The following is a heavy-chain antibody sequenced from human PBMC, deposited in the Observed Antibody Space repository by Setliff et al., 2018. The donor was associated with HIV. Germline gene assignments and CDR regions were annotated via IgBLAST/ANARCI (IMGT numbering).Heavy chain of an antibody. J-gene: IGHJ6*02. CDR1: GGTFSSYA. Sequence: ASVKVSCKASGGTFSSYAINWVQQATGQGLEWMGWMNPNSGNTGYVQKFQGRVTMTRNTSISTAYMELSSLRSEDTAVYYCARENGRTNYYYYYGLDVWGQGTTVTVSS. CDR2: MNPNSGNT. V-gene: IGHV1-8*02. CDR3: ARENGRTNYYYYYGLDV.